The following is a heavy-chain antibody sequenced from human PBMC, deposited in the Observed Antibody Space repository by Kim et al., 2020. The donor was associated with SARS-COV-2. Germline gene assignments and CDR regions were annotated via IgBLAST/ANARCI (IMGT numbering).Heavy chain of an antibody. CDR1: GGSISSIGFY. CDR3: ARHVRGTSIRFLGLFRLGC. D-gene: IGHD3-3*01. Sequence: SETLSLTCIVSGGSISSIGFYWAWIRQPPGKGLEWIGSVYHTGNTYYNPSLKSRVTISVDTSKNQFSLTLSSVTAADTAVYYCARHVRGTSIRFLGLFRLGCWGQGILGPVSP. J-gene: IGHJ4*02. CDR2: VYHTGNT. V-gene: IGHV4-39*01.